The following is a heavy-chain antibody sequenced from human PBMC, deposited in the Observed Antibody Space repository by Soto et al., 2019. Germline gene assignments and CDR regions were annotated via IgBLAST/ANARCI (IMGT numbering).Heavy chain of an antibody. CDR3: ARDRMGGAFDI. D-gene: IGHD3-16*01. J-gene: IGHJ3*02. V-gene: IGHV3-48*01. CDR2: ITSSSTII. CDR1: GFTFSNYA. Sequence: EVQLVESGGGLVQPGGSLRLSCAASGFTFSNYAMNWVRQAPGKGVEWVSFITSSSTIIYDADSVKGRFAISRDDAKNSLYRQMNSLRAEDTAVYYCARDRMGGAFDIWGQGTMVTVSS.